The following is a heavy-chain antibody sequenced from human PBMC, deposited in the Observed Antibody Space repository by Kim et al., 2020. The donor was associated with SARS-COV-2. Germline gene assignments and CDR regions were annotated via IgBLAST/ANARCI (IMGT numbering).Heavy chain of an antibody. D-gene: IGHD3-9*01. Sequence: GGSLRLSCAASGFTFSSYAMSWVRQAPGKGLEWVSAISGSGGSTYYADSVKGRFTISRDNSKNTLYLQMNSLRAEDTAVYYCAKSLRYFDWLSPSMDVWGQGTTVTVSS. CDR1: GFTFSSYA. CDR2: ISGSGGST. V-gene: IGHV3-23*01. J-gene: IGHJ6*02. CDR3: AKSLRYFDWLSPSMDV.